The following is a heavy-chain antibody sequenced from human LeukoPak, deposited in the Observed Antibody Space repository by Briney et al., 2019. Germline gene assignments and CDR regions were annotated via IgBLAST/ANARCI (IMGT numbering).Heavy chain of an antibody. D-gene: IGHD3-3*01. V-gene: IGHV2-70*11. Sequence: SGPALVKPTQTLTLTCTFSGFSLSTSGMFVSWIRQPPGKALEWLARIDWDDDKYYSTSLKTRLTISKDTSKNQVVLTMTNMDPVDTATYYCARLTYYDFWSGYQTFDYWGQGTLVTVSS. CDR1: GFSLSTSGMF. J-gene: IGHJ4*02. CDR3: ARLTYYDFWSGYQTFDY. CDR2: IDWDDDK.